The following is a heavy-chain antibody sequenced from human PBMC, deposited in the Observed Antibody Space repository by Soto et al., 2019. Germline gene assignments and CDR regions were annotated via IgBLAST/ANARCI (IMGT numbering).Heavy chain of an antibody. CDR1: GGTFSSYA. D-gene: IGHD3-9*01. CDR3: ARDSVLRYFDWSRFYMDV. Sequence: ASVKVSCKASGGTFSSYAISWVRQAPGQGLEWMGWISAYNGNTNYAQKLQGRVTMTTDTSTSTAYMELRSLRSDDTAVYYCARDSVLRYFDWSRFYMDVWGKGTTVTVSS. V-gene: IGHV1-18*01. CDR2: ISAYNGNT. J-gene: IGHJ6*03.